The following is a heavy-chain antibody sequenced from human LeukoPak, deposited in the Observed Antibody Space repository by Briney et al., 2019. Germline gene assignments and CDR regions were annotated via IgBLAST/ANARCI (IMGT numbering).Heavy chain of an antibody. CDR3: ATQTLTLVGVIRPFDY. CDR1: GFTFNTSL. Sequence: GGSVRLSCAASGFTFNTSLLHWARQAPGKGLEWVALIQDDGAKTNYADSVRGRFTISRDNSRHTVYLQMNSLQPKDPAISYCATQTLTLVGVIRPFDYWGAGGLVTVSS. D-gene: IGHD3-9*01. J-gene: IGHJ4*02. CDR2: IQDDGAKT. V-gene: IGHV3-30*02.